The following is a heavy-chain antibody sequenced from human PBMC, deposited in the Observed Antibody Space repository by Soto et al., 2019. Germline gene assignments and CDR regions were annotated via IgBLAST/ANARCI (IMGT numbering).Heavy chain of an antibody. V-gene: IGHV1-69*01. CDR2: IIPIFGTA. J-gene: IGHJ5*02. CDR1: GGTFSSYA. Sequence: QVQLVQSGAEVKKPGSSVKVSCKASGGTFSSYAISWVRQAPGQGLEWMGGIIPIFGTANYAQKFQGRVRTTADESPSTAYMELRSLGSEDTAVYSCARAPGVVVVAATPGSWFDPWGQGTLVTVSS. D-gene: IGHD2-15*01. CDR3: ARAPGVVVVAATPGSWFDP.